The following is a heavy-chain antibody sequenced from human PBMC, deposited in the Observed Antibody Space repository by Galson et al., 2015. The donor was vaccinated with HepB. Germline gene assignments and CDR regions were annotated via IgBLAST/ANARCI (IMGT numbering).Heavy chain of an antibody. CDR2: MNPNSGNT. Sequence: SVKVSCKASGYTFTSYDINWVRQATGQGLEWMGWMNPNSGNTGYAQKFQGRVTMTRNTSISTAYMELSRLRSDDTAVYYCARDGHSGYDWGDWEEDYYYYMDVWGKGTTVTVSS. J-gene: IGHJ6*03. V-gene: IGHV1-8*01. CDR3: ARDGHSGYDWGDWEEDYYYYMDV. D-gene: IGHD5-12*01. CDR1: GYTFTSYD.